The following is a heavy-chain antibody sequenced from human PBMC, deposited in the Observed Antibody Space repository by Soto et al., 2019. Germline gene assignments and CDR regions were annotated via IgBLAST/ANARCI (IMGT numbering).Heavy chain of an antibody. D-gene: IGHD6-13*01. Sequence: QVQLQESGPGLVKPSQTLSLTCTVSGGSISSGGYYWSWIRQHPGKGLEWMGYIYYSGSTYYNPSLKRRVTISVDTSKNQFSLKLSSVTAADTAVYYCERVLGQSSSWTNGIPYYFDCWGQGTLVTVSS. CDR1: GGSISSGGYY. J-gene: IGHJ4*02. CDR2: IYYSGST. CDR3: ERVLGQSSSWTNGIPYYFDC. V-gene: IGHV4-31*03.